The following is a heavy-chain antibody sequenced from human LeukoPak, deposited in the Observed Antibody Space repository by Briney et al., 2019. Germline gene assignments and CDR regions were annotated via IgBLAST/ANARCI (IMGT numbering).Heavy chain of an antibody. J-gene: IGHJ4*02. CDR2: ISAYNGNT. D-gene: IGHD6-19*01. CDR1: GYTFTSYG. V-gene: IGHV1-18*01. CDR3: ARVDRRWLVRLFDY. Sequence: AASVKVSCKASGYTFTSYGISWVRQAPGQGLEWMGWISAYNGNTNYAQKLQGRVTMTTDTSTSTAYMELRSLRSDDTAVYYCARVDRRWLVRLFDYWGQGTLVTVSS.